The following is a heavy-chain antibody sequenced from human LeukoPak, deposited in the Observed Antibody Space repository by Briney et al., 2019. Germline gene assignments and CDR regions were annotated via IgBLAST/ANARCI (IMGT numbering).Heavy chain of an antibody. Sequence: SVKVSCKASGGTFSSYAISWVRQAPGQGLEWMGGIIPIFGTANYAQKFQGRVTITADESTSTAYMELSSLRSEDTAVYYCARGQSYYDSSAYYYEGDAFDIWGQGTMVTVSS. J-gene: IGHJ3*02. V-gene: IGHV1-69*13. D-gene: IGHD3-22*01. CDR2: IIPIFGTA. CDR3: ARGQSYYDSSAYYYEGDAFDI. CDR1: GGTFSSYA.